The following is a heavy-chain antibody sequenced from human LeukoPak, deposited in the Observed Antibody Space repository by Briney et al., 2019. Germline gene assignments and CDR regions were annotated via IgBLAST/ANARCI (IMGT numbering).Heavy chain of an antibody. CDR3: ASDFGYDSSGYPNWFDP. CDR2: ISAYNGNT. CDR1: GYTFTSYG. Sequence: ASVKVSCKASGYTFTSYGISWVRQAPGQGLEWMGWISAYNGNTNYAQKLQGRVTMTTDTSTSTAYMELRSLRSDDTAVYYCASDFGYDSSGYPNWFDPWGQGTLVTVSS. V-gene: IGHV1-18*01. J-gene: IGHJ5*02. D-gene: IGHD3-22*01.